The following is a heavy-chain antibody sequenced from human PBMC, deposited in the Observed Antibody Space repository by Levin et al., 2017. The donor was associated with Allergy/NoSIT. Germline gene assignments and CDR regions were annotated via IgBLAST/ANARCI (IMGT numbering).Heavy chain of an antibody. CDR1: GFTVNSNH. CDR3: ARRLGEFGGVVLLGWFFDL. D-gene: IGHD3-16*01. Sequence: GGSLRLSCAASGFTVNSNHMSWVRQAPGRGLEWVSAIYSGSRGDTAYADSVRGRFTISRDISKNTLYLQMNSLRPEDTAVYYCARRLGEFGGVVLLGWFFDLWGRGTLVTVSS. J-gene: IGHJ2*01. CDR2: IYSGSRGDT. V-gene: IGHV3-66*01.